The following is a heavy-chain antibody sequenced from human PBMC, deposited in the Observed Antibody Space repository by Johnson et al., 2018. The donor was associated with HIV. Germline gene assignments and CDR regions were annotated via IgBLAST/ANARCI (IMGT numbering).Heavy chain of an antibody. D-gene: IGHD2-15*01. V-gene: IGHV3-7*04. CDR3: ARAVCRVGMCYSHDAFDI. CDR1: GFSFSSYW. Sequence: VQLVESGGGLAQPGGSLRLSCAASGFSFSSYWMSWVRQAPGKGLEWVANIKQDGSDTYYVDSVKGRFTISRDNAKNSLYLQMNSLRAEDKAFYYCARAVCRVGMCYSHDAFDIWGQGTMVTVSS. J-gene: IGHJ3*02. CDR2: IKQDGSDT.